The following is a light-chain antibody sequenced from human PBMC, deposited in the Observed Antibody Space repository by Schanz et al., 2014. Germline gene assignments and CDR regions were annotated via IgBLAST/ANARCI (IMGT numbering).Light chain of an antibody. V-gene: IGKV1-5*01. J-gene: IGKJ4*01. CDR1: QSISSW. CDR3: QQYNNWPPAVT. CDR2: DAS. Sequence: DIQMTQSPSTLSASVGDRVTITCRASQSISSWLAWYQQKPGKAPKLLIYDASSLESGVPSRFSGSGSGTEFTLTISSLQSEDFAVYYCQQYNNWPPAVTFGGGTKVEIK.